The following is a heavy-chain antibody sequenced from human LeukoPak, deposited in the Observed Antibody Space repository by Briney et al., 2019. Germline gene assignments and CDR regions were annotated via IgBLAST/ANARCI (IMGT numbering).Heavy chain of an antibody. CDR3: ARALRVASSGYLIGY. V-gene: IGHV1-46*01. CDR2: INPSGGST. CDR1: GYTFTSYY. Sequence: ASVKVSCKASGYTFTSYYMHWVRQAPGQGLEWMGIINPSGGSTSYAQKFQGRVTMARDTSTSTVYMELSSLRSEDTAVYYCARALRVASSGYLIGYWGQGTLVTVSS. J-gene: IGHJ4*02. D-gene: IGHD3-22*01.